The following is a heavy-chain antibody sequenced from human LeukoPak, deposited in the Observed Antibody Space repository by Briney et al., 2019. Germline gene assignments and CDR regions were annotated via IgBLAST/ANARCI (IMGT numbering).Heavy chain of an antibody. CDR1: GYTFTSYG. D-gene: IGHD5-12*01. V-gene: IGHV1-18*01. CDR2: ISAYNGNT. J-gene: IGHJ5*02. CDR3: AREMEVGLNIVATLNWFDP. Sequence: ASVKVSCKASGYTFTSYGISWVRQAPGQGLEWMGWISAYNGNTNYAQKLQGRVTMTTDTSTSTAYMELRSLRSDDTAVYYCAREMEVGLNIVATLNWFDPWGQGTLVTVSS.